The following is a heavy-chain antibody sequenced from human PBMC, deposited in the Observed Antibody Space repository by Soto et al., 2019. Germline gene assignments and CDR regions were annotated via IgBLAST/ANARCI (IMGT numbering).Heavy chain of an antibody. CDR2: IINSGDST. Sequence: GGSLRLSCAASGFTFSSYAMSWVRQAPGKGLEWVSIIINSGDSTYYADSVKGRFTISRDNSKNTLYLQMNSLRAEDTAVYYCAKTGRGYYYFDYWGQGTLVTVSS. CDR1: GFTFSSYA. J-gene: IGHJ4*02. V-gene: IGHV3-23*01. D-gene: IGHD3-3*01. CDR3: AKTGRGYYYFDY.